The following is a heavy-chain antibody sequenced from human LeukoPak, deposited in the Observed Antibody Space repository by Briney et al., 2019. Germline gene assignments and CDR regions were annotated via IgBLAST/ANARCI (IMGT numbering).Heavy chain of an antibody. CDR1: GGPISSGAYF. D-gene: IGHD6-6*01. V-gene: IGHV4-61*02. CDR3: ARKEYSNSKFDY. CDR2: IYTGGGT. J-gene: IGHJ4*02. Sequence: SETLSLTCTVSGGPISSGAYFWNWIRQPAGKRLEWIGRIYTGGGTNYNPSLQSRVTVSLDTSKNQFSLRLSSVTAADTAIYYCARKEYSNSKFDYWGQGTLVTVSA.